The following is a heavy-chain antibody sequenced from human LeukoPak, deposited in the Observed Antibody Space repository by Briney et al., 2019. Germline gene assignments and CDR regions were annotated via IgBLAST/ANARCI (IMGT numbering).Heavy chain of an antibody. J-gene: IGHJ6*03. Sequence: SETLSLTCTVSGGSISSSSYYWGWLPQPPGKGLEWVGSIYYSGNTYSNPSLKSPVTISVAKNKSPFCLKLISVTDPDTAVYLCARERVPGPSDYNSREAWGKGTTVTFSS. CDR2: IYYSGNT. CDR3: ARERVPGPSDYNSREA. V-gene: IGHV4-39*07. CDR1: GGSISSSSYY.